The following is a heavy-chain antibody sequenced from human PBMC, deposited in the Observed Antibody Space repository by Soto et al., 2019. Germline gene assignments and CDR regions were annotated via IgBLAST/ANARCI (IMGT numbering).Heavy chain of an antibody. CDR2: ISSSSSGI. V-gene: IGHV3-48*01. CDR1: GFTFSRYS. Sequence: HPGGSLRLSCAASGFTFSRYSMNWVRQAPGKGLEWVSYISSSSSGIYYADSVKGRFTISRDNAKNSLYLQMNSLRAEDTAVYYCARDIVVVPAAPDAFDIWGQGTMVTVSS. CDR3: ARDIVVVPAAPDAFDI. D-gene: IGHD2-2*01. J-gene: IGHJ3*02.